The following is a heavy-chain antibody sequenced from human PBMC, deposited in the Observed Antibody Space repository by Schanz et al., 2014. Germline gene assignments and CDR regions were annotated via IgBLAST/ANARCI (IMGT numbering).Heavy chain of an antibody. Sequence: EVQLVESGGGLVQPGGSLRLSCAASGFSFGSYAMSWVRQAPGRGLEWVSALSARGHRTQYADSVKGRFTISRDNSKNTLYLQMNSLRAEDTAVYYCARGGATRFDYWGQGTLVTVSS. D-gene: IGHD1-26*01. V-gene: IGHV3-23*04. CDR3: ARGGATRFDY. CDR1: GFSFGSYA. CDR2: LSARGHRT. J-gene: IGHJ4*02.